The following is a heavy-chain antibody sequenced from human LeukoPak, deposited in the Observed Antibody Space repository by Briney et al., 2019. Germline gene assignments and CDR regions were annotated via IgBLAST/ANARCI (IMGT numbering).Heavy chain of an antibody. J-gene: IGHJ3*02. CDR3: ASRLRYFDWLPDEDAFDI. CDR1: GYTFSSYA. V-gene: IGHV1-3*01. CDR2: INAGNGNT. D-gene: IGHD3-9*01. Sequence: ASLKVSCKASGYTFSSYAMHWVRQAPGQRLEWMGWINAGNGNTKYSQKFQGRVTITRDTSASTAYMELSSLRSEDTAVYYCASRLRYFDWLPDEDAFDIWGQGTMVTVSS.